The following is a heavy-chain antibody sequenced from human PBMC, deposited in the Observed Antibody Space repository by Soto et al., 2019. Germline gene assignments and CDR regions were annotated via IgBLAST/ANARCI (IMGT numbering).Heavy chain of an antibody. Sequence: GGSLRFSCAASGFTFDDYTMHWVRQAPGKGLEWVSLISWDGGSTYYADSVKGRFTISRDNSKNSLYLQMNSLRTEDTALYYCAKDIGDYVWEGLDYWGQGTLVTVSS. J-gene: IGHJ4*02. CDR3: AKDIGDYVWEGLDY. V-gene: IGHV3-43*01. CDR1: GFTFDDYT. D-gene: IGHD3-16*01. CDR2: ISWDGGST.